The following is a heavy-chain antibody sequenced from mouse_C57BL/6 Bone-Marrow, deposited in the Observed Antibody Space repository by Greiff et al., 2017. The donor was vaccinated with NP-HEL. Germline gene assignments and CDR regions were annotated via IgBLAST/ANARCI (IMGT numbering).Heavy chain of an antibody. CDR2: IDPSDSET. Sequence: QVQLQQSGAELVRPGSSVKLSCKASGYTFTSYWMHWVKQRPIQGLEWIGNIDPSDSETHYNQKFKDKATLTADKSSSTAYMQLSSLTYEDSAVYYCARWNGNNYVGYWGQGTTLTVSA. CDR3: ARWNGNNYVGY. D-gene: IGHD2-1*01. CDR1: GYTFTSYW. V-gene: IGHV1-52*01. J-gene: IGHJ2*01.